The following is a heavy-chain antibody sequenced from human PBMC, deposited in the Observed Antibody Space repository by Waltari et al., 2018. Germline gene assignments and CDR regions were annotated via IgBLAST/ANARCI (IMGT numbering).Heavy chain of an antibody. J-gene: IGHJ4*02. CDR3: TRDTPPSGWHSYFDY. V-gene: IGHV3-49*04. Sequence: EEQLVESGGGLVQPGRSLRLSCTASGFTFGDYAMSWVRQDPGKGLEWVGFIRRKAYGGTTEYAASVKGRFIISRDESKSIAYLQMNSLKTEDTAVYYCTRDTPPSGWHSYFDYWGQGTLVTVSS. D-gene: IGHD6-19*01. CDR2: IRRKAYGGTT. CDR1: GFTFGDYA.